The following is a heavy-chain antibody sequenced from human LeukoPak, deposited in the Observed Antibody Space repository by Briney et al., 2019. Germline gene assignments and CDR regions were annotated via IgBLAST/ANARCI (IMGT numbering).Heavy chain of an antibody. CDR2: INPNSGGT. CDR1: GYTFTGYY. D-gene: IGHD6-13*01. V-gene: IGHV1-2*04. Sequence: GASVKVSCKASGYTFTGYYMHWVRQAPGQGLEWMGWINPNSGGTNYAQKFQGWVTMTRDTSISTAYMELSRPRSDDTAVYYCAIQGPNSSSWPNPHDAFDIWGQGTMVTVSS. J-gene: IGHJ3*02. CDR3: AIQGPNSSSWPNPHDAFDI.